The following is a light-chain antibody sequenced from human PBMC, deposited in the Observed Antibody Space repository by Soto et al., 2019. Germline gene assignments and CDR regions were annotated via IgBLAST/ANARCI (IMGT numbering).Light chain of an antibody. V-gene: IGKV1-5*01. CDR1: QRISTW. CDR2: DAS. Sequence: QMTQSPSTLSASVGDGVTITCRASQRISTWLAWYQQKPGKAPKLLISDASSLGTGVPSRFSGSGSGTEFTLTINSLQPDDFATYYCQQYKSYWTFGQGTKVDIK. J-gene: IGKJ1*01. CDR3: QQYKSYWT.